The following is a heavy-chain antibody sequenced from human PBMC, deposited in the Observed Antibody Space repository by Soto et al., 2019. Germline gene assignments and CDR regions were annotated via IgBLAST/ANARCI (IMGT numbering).Heavy chain of an antibody. V-gene: IGHV1-2*02. CDR2: INPNSRGT. J-gene: IGHJ5*02. CDR3: ARVTLKAGNWFDP. Sequence: GASVKVSCKASGYTFTDYFIHWVRQAPGQGFEWVGWINPNSRGTNYAQKFQDRVTMTRDTSNSTAYMELRGLTSDDTAVYYCARVTLKAGNWFDPWGQGTLVTVSS. CDR1: GYTFTDYF.